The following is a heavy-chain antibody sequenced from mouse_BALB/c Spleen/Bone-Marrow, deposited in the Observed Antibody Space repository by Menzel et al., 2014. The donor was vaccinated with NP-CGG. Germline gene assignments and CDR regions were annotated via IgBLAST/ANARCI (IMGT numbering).Heavy chain of an antibody. Sequence: EVKLMESGPELVKPGASMKISCKASGYSFTGYTMNWVKQSHGKNLEWIGLINPYNGGTSYNQKFKGKATLTVDKSSSTAYMELLSLTSEDSAVYHCARVYYGSSSFYFDYWGQGTTLTVSS. J-gene: IGHJ2*01. CDR2: INPYNGGT. CDR3: ARVYYGSSSFYFDY. D-gene: IGHD1-1*01. V-gene: IGHV1-18*01. CDR1: GYSFTGYT.